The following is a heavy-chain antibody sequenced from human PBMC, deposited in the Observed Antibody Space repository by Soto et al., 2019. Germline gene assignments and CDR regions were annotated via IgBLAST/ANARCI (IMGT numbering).Heavy chain of an antibody. CDR2: ISSNGGST. J-gene: IGHJ6*03. CDR3: ARDLAAATGYYYYYYMDV. Sequence: EVQLVESGGGLVQPGGSLRLSCAASGFTFSSYAMHWVRQAPGKGLEYVSAISSNGGSTYYANSVKGRFTISRDNSKNTLYLQMGSLRAEDMAVYYCARDLAAATGYYYYYYMDVWGKGTTVTVSS. CDR1: GFTFSSYA. V-gene: IGHV3-64*01.